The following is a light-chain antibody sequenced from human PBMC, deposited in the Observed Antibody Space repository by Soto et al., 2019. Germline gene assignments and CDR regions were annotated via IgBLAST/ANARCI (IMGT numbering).Light chain of an antibody. V-gene: IGLV1-40*01. CDR3: QSYDSSLSGSVV. CDR2: GNS. CDR1: SSNIGANYD. J-gene: IGLJ2*01. Sequence: QSVLTQPRSVSGAPGQRVTISCTGSSSNIGANYDVHWYQQLPGTAPKLLIYGNSNRPSGVPDRFSGSKSGTSASLAITGLQAQDAADYYCQSYDSSLSGSVVFGGGTKLTV.